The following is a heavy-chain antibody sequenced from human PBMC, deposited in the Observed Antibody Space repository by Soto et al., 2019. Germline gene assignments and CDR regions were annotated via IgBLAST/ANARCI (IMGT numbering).Heavy chain of an antibody. V-gene: IGHV1-18*01. J-gene: IGHJ4*02. Sequence: QVQLVQSGAEVKKPGASVKVSCKASGYTFTSYGISWVRQAPGQGLEWMGWISAYNGNTNYAQKLQGRVTMTTDTAXSXXYRELRSLRSDDTAVYYCARGIVASDFHGAQTVDYWGQGTLVTVSS. D-gene: IGHD5-12*01. CDR2: ISAYNGNT. CDR3: ARGIVASDFHGAQTVDY. CDR1: GYTFTSYG.